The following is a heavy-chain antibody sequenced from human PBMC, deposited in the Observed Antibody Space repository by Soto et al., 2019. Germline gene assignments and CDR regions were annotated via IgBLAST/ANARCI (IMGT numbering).Heavy chain of an antibody. CDR1: GFTFSSYA. V-gene: IGHV3-23*01. CDR3: AKSRALRIFGVVGSDY. D-gene: IGHD3-3*01. Sequence: GGSLRLSCAASGFTFSSYAMSWVRQAPGKGLEWVSAISGSGGSTYYADSVKGRFTISRDNSKNTLYLQMNSLRAEDTAVYYCAKSRALRIFGVVGSDYWGQGTLVTVSS. J-gene: IGHJ4*02. CDR2: ISGSGGST.